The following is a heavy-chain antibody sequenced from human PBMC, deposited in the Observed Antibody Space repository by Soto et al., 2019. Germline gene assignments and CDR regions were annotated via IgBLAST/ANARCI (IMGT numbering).Heavy chain of an antibody. CDR1: GFTFSSYA. Sequence: EVQLLESGGGLVQPGGSLRLSCAASGFTFSSYAMSWVRQAPGKGLEWVSAISGSGGTTYYADSVKGRFTFSRDKSKKTLYLQMNSLRAEYTAVYYCAKTANGWFSAFDIWGQGTMVTVSS. V-gene: IGHV3-23*01. J-gene: IGHJ3*02. D-gene: IGHD6-19*01. CDR3: AKTANGWFSAFDI. CDR2: ISGSGGTT.